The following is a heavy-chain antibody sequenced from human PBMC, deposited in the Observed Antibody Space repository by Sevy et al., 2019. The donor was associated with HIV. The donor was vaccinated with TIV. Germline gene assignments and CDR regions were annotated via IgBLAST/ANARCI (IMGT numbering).Heavy chain of an antibody. D-gene: IGHD3-10*01. V-gene: IGHV3-23*01. CDR3: AKDRGVGYFDY. J-gene: IGHJ4*01. Sequence: GGSLRLSCAASAFTFSNFAMSWVRQAPGKGLEWVSAISAGGSDTYYADSVKGRFTIARDNSRNTLYLQMNNLRAEDTAAYYCAKDRGVGYFDYWGHGTLVTVSS. CDR1: AFTFSNFA. CDR2: ISAGGSDT.